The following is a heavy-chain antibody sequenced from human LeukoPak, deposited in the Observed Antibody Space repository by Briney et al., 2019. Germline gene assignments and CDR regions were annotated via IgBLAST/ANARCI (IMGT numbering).Heavy chain of an antibody. D-gene: IGHD3-10*01. CDR2: ISYDGSNK. Sequence: GGSLRLSCAASGFTFSSYAMHWVRQAPGKGLEWVAVISYDGSNKYYADSVKGRFTISRDNSKNTLYLQMNSLRAEDTAVYYCARGWFGELFPQTQNFDYWGQGTLVTVSS. V-gene: IGHV3-30-3*01. CDR3: ARGWFGELFPQTQNFDY. J-gene: IGHJ4*02. CDR1: GFTFSSYA.